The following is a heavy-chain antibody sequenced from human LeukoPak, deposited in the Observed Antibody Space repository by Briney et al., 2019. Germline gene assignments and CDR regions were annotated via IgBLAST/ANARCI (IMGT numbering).Heavy chain of an antibody. V-gene: IGHV3-74*01. D-gene: IGHD3-10*01. J-gene: IGHJ6*02. CDR3: ARRALYGSGSYYYYGMDV. CDR1: GFTFSSYW. CDR2: INSDGSST. Sequence: GGSLRLSCAASGFTFSSYWMHWVRQAPGKGLVWVSRINSDGSSTSYADSVKGRFTISRDNAKNTLYLQMNSLRAEDTAVYYCARRALYGSGSYYYYGMDVWGQGTTVTVSS.